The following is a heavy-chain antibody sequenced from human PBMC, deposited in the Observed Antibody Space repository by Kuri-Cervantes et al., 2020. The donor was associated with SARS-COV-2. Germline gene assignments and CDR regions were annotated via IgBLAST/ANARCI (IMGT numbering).Heavy chain of an antibody. CDR3: ARFETGVSTTGTEN. CDR2: ISSSGTTT. D-gene: IGHD2-8*02. J-gene: IGHJ4*02. CDR1: GFTFSDYY. Sequence: GGSLRLSCAASGFTFSDYYMHWIRQAPGKGLEWVSYISSSGTTTYYADSVKGRFTISRDNAKNSLFLQMNSLRADDTAIYYCARFETGVSTTGTENWGQGTLVTVSS. V-gene: IGHV3-11*04.